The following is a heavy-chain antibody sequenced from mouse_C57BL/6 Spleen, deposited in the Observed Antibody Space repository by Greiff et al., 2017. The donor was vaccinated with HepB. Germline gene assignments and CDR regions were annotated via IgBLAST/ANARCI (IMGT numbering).Heavy chain of an antibody. CDR1: GYTFTDYY. CDR3: ARGIYYGNYVGYAMDY. CDR2: IYPGSGNT. J-gene: IGHJ4*01. Sequence: LVESGAELVRPGASVKLSCKASGYTFTDYYINWVKQRPGQGLEWIARIYPGSGNTYYNEKFKGKATLTAEKSYSTAYMQLSSLTSEDSAVYFCARGIYYGNYVGYAMDYWGQGTSVTVSS. V-gene: IGHV1-76*01. D-gene: IGHD2-1*01.